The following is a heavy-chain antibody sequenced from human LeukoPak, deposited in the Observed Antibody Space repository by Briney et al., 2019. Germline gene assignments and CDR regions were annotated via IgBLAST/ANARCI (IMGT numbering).Heavy chain of an antibody. V-gene: IGHV3-30*02. CDR2: IRYGGSNR. CDR3: ARGIAVAGFDY. D-gene: IGHD6-19*01. CDR1: GFTFSSYA. Sequence: QPGGSLRLSCAASGFTFSSYAMQWVRQAPGKGLEWVAFIRYGGSNRYYADSVKGRFTISRDNSKNTLYLQMGSLRAEDMAVYYCARGIAVAGFDYWGQGTLVTVSS. J-gene: IGHJ4*02.